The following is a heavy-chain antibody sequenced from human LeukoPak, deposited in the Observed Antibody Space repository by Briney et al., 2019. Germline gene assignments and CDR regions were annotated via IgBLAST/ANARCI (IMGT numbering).Heavy chain of an antibody. J-gene: IGHJ4*02. Sequence: SQTLSLTCAISGDSVSSNSAAWSWIRQSPSRGPEWLGRTYYRSKWYNDYAVSVKSRMTINPDTSKNQFSLKLSSVTAADTAVYYCARFRRGLRIVVVPAAIPEGFDYWGQGTLVTVSS. CDR3: ARFRRGLRIVVVPAAIPEGFDY. CDR2: TYYRSKWYN. V-gene: IGHV6-1*01. D-gene: IGHD2-2*02. CDR1: GDSVSSNSAA.